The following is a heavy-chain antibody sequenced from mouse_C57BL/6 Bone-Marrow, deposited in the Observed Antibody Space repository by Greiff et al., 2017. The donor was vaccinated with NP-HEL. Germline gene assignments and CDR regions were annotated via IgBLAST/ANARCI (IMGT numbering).Heavy chain of an antibody. J-gene: IGHJ2*01. CDR2: IYPRSGNT. D-gene: IGHD2-5*01. Sequence: QVQLQQSGAELARPGASVKLSCKASGYTFTSYGISWVKQRTGQGLEWIGEIYPRSGNTYYNEKFKGKATLTADKSSSTAYMELRSLTSEDSAVYFCARSSNYYWRQGTTLTVSS. V-gene: IGHV1-81*01. CDR3: ARSSNYY. CDR1: GYTFTSYG.